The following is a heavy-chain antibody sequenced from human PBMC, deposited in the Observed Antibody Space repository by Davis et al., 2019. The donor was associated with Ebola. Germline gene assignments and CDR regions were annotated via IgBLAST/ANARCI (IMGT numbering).Heavy chain of an antibody. CDR3: AHKAYGSLSNWFGP. CDR2: VYWDDDK. Sequence: SGPTLVKPTQTLTLTCSFSGFSLSTTGLGVDWFRQSPGEALEWLTLVYWDDDKRYSPSLRSRLTITKDTSKNQVVLSMTNMDPVDTATYYCAHKAYGSLSNWFGPWGQGTLVTVSS. V-gene: IGHV2-5*02. D-gene: IGHD4-17*01. J-gene: IGHJ5*02. CDR1: GFSLSTTGLG.